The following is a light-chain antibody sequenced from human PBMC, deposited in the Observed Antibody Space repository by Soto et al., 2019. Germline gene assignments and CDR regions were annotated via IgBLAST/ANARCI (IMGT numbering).Light chain of an antibody. V-gene: IGKV3-20*01. Sequence: ENVLTQSPGTLSLSPGERATLSCRASQSLSSSYLAWYQQKPGQAPRLLIYGASRRATGIPDRFSGSGSGTDFTLTISRLEAEDFAVYYCQQYDSSPLSFGGGTKVDIK. CDR3: QQYDSSPLS. J-gene: IGKJ4*01. CDR1: QSLSSSY. CDR2: GAS.